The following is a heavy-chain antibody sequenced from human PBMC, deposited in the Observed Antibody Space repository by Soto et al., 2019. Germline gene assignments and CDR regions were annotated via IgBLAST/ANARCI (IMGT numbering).Heavy chain of an antibody. V-gene: IGHV4-59*01. J-gene: IGHJ4*02. CDR1: GGSISSYY. Sequence: SETLSLTCTVSGGSISSYYWSWIRQPPGKGLEWIGYIYHSGSSNYNPSLKSRVTILLDTSKNQLSLKLSSVTAADTAVYYCARAYGGYADYWGQGALVTVSS. CDR3: ARAYGGYADY. D-gene: IGHD5-12*01. CDR2: IYHSGSS.